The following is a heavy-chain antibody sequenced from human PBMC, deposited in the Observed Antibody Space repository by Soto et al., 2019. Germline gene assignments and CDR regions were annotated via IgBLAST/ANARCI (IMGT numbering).Heavy chain of an antibody. Sequence: WRSLRLSCAASGFTFKSYSMSWVRQAPGKGLEWVSGITGSGGTTSYADSVKGRFTISRDNSKNTLYLQMNSLRAEDTAVYYCAKDGYSSSSWAFDCWGQGIQVTVSS. J-gene: IGHJ4*02. CDR2: ITGSGGTT. CDR1: GFTFKSYS. D-gene: IGHD6-13*01. V-gene: IGHV3-23*01. CDR3: AKDGYSSSSWAFDC.